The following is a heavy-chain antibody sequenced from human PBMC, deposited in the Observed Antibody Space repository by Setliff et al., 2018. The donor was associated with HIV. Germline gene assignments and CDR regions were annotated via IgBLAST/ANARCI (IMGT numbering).Heavy chain of an antibody. Sequence: SETLSLTCTVSGGSISNSSYYWSWIRQPAGKGLEWIGRIYTSGSTNYNPSLKSRVTISVDTSKNQFSLKLSSVTAADTAVYYCASSDENYYDSSGYPGALDIWGQGTTVTVSS. CDR2: IYTSGST. J-gene: IGHJ3*02. D-gene: IGHD3-22*01. CDR1: GGSISNSSYY. CDR3: ASSDENYYDSSGYPGALDI. V-gene: IGHV4-61*02.